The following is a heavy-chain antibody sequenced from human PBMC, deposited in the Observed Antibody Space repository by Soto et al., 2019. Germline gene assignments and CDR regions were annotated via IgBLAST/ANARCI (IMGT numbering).Heavy chain of an antibody. Sequence: EVQLVESGGGLVQPGGSLKLSCAASGFTFSGSAMHWVRQASGKGLEWVGRIRNTPNNYATAYAASVKGRFTISGDDSKNTAYLQMNSLKTEDTAVYYCAPKIGLGYYSGMDVWGQGTTVTVSS. CDR3: APKIGLGYYSGMDV. CDR1: GFTFSGSA. CDR2: IRNTPNNYAT. J-gene: IGHJ6*02. V-gene: IGHV3-73*01.